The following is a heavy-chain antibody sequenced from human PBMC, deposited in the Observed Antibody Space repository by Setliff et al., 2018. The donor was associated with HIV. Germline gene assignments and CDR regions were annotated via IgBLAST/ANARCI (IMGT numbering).Heavy chain of an antibody. Sequence: GASVKVSCKASGYTFTNSDINWVRQATGQGLEWMGWMNPNSGNTGYAQKFQGRVIMTRDTSITTAYMEQSSLRSDDTAVYYCARGAWYTSGWYSSRYMDVWGKGTTVTVSS. CDR2: MNPNSGNT. V-gene: IGHV1-8*02. CDR1: GYTFTNSD. D-gene: IGHD6-19*01. J-gene: IGHJ6*03. CDR3: ARGAWYTSGWYSSRYMDV.